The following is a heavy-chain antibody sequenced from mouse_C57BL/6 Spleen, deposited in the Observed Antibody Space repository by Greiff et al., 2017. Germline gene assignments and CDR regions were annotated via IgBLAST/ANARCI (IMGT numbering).Heavy chain of an antibody. V-gene: IGHV1-61*01. Sequence: VQLQQPGAELVRPGSSVKLSCKASGYTFTSYWMDWVKQRPGQGLEWIGNIYPSDSETHYNQKFKDKATLTVDKSSSTAYMQLSSLTSEDSAVYYCARPLTSGTRYYLDYWGQGTTLTVSS. D-gene: IGHD4-1*01. CDR1: GYTFTSYW. CDR2: IYPSDSET. J-gene: IGHJ2*01. CDR3: ARPLTSGTRYYLDY.